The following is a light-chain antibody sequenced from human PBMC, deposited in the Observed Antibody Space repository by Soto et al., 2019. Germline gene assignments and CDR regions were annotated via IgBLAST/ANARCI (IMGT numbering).Light chain of an antibody. J-gene: IGLJ1*01. Sequence: QSVLTQPASVSGSPGQSITISCTGTSSDVGGYNYVSWYQQHPGKAPKPMIYDVSNRPSGVSNRFSGSKSGNTASLTISGLQAEDEADYSCSSYTSSSTLVFGTGTKVTVL. CDR1: SSDVGGYNY. V-gene: IGLV2-14*01. CDR2: DVS. CDR3: SSYTSSSTLV.